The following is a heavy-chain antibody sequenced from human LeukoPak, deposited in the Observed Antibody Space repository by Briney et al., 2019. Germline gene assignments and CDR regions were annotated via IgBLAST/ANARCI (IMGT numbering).Heavy chain of an antibody. CDR3: VRDDSGSYYFDS. CDR2: IYYSGST. CDR1: GGSISGYY. V-gene: IGHV4-59*01. D-gene: IGHD6-19*01. J-gene: IGHJ4*02. Sequence: SETLSLTCTVSGGSISGYYWSWIRQPPGKGLEWIAYIYYSGSTNYNPSLKSRVTISLDTSKNQFSLKLTSVTAADTAVYYCVRDDSGSYYFDSWGQGTLVTVSS.